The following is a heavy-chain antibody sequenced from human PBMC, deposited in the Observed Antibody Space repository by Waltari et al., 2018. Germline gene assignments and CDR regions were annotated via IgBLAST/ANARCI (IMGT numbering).Heavy chain of an antibody. Sequence: QVQLVQSGAEVMKPGASVKVSCKASGYPFPDYYINWVRPAPGQGLEWMGRINPNSGVTNYVQRFQGRVTMTRDTSISTAYMELSRLTSADTAVYYCTRDPTYCDSVRCHRFDPWGQGTLVTVSS. J-gene: IGHJ5*02. V-gene: IGHV1-2*06. CDR3: TRDPTYCDSVRCHRFDP. CDR1: GYPFPDYY. CDR2: INPNSGVT. D-gene: IGHD2-21*01.